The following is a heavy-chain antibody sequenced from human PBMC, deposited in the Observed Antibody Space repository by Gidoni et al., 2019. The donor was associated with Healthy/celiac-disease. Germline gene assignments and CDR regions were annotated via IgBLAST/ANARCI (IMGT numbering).Heavy chain of an antibody. CDR2: IYTSGST. D-gene: IGHD6-6*01. Sequence: QVQLQESGPGLVKPSETLSLTCTVSGGSISSYYWRWIRQPAGKGLEWIGRIYTSGSTNYNPSLKSRVTMSVDTSKNQFSLKLSSVTAADTAVYYCAREPFWFDSSSPPDQGYGMDVWGQGTTVTVSS. CDR3: AREPFWFDSSSPPDQGYGMDV. J-gene: IGHJ6*02. V-gene: IGHV4-4*07. CDR1: GGSISSYY.